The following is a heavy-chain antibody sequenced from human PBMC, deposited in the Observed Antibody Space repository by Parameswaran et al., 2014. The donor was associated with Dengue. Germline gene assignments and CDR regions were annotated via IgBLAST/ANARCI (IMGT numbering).Heavy chain of an antibody. D-gene: IGHD2-21*02. Sequence: VRQMPGKGLEWIGYIYYSGSTYYNPSLKSRVTISVDTSKNQFSLKLSSVTAADTAVYYCARDRGGDYVFDYWGQGTLVTVSS. CDR3: ARDRGGDYVFDY. CDR2: IYYSGST. J-gene: IGHJ4*02. V-gene: IGHV4-31*02.